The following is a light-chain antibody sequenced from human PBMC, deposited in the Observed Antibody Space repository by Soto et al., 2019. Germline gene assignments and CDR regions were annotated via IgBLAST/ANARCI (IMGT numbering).Light chain of an antibody. CDR2: SAS. V-gene: IGKV1-9*01. J-gene: IGKJ4*01. CDR1: QTISSS. CDR3: QQYKTLPLT. Sequence: DIQLTQSPSSLSASVGDRVTITCLASQTISSSLAWYQQKQGKAPTLLIYSASTLQSGVPSGFCGSGSGTEYTLTISSLQPEDFATYSCQQYKTLPLTFGEGTKVEIK.